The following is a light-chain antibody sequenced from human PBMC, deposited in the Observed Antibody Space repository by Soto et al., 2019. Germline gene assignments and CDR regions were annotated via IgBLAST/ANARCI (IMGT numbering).Light chain of an antibody. CDR1: SSNIGAGYD. Sequence: QAVVTQPPSVSGAPGQGVTISCTGGSSNIGAGYDVHWYQHLPGTSPKLLIYGNDNRPSGVPDRFSGSKSGTSASLAITDLQAEDEADYYCQSYDSSLSGSWVFGGGTKVTVL. V-gene: IGLV1-40*01. CDR3: QSYDSSLSGSWV. J-gene: IGLJ3*02. CDR2: GND.